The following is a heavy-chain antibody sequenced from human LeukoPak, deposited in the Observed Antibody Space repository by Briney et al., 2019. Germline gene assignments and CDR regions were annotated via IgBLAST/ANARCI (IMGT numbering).Heavy chain of an antibody. V-gene: IGHV3-74*01. CDR2: IDPDGSTT. J-gene: IGHJ6*02. CDR1: GFTLSSYW. Sequence: QPGGSPRLSCAASGFTLSSYWMHWVRQAPGEGLVWVSRIDPDGSTTNYADSVKGRFTTSRDNAKNTLYLQMNSLRAEDTALYYCTRVQAGRAGLMDVWGRGTTVTVSS. CDR3: TRVQAGRAGLMDV. D-gene: IGHD6-13*01.